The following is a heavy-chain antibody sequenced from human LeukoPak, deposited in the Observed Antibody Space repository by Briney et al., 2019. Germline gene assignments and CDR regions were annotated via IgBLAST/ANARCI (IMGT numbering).Heavy chain of an antibody. V-gene: IGHV1-3*01. J-gene: IGHJ3*02. CDR1: GDTFTTYA. D-gene: IGHD2-2*02. Sequence: ASVKVSCKASGDTFTTYAMHWVRQAPGQRPEWMGRINGGNANTKYSQKFQGRVTITRDTSTSTAYMELRSLRSDDTAVYYCASKNCSSTSCYTKWGAFDIWGQGTMVTVSS. CDR3: ASKNCSSTSCYTKWGAFDI. CDR2: INGGNANT.